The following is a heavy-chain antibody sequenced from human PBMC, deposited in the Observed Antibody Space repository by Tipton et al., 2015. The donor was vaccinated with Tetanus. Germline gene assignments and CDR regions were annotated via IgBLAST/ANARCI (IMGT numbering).Heavy chain of an antibody. CDR1: GGSFSGYY. CDR3: ARRGNGVVSDYYYYYGMDV. Sequence: TLSLTCAVYGGSFSGYYWSWIRQPPGKGLEWIGEINHSGSTNYNPSLKSRVTISVDTSKNQFSLKLSSVTAADTAVYYCARRGNGVVSDYYYYYGMDVWGQGTTVTVSS. D-gene: IGHD3-3*01. CDR2: INHSGST. V-gene: IGHV4-34*01. J-gene: IGHJ6*02.